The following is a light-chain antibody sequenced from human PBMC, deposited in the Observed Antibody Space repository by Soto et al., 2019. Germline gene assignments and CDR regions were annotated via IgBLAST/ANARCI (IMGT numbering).Light chain of an antibody. Sequence: QAVVTQEPSLTVSPGGTVTLTCGFSTGTVTNKLYPTWFQQKPGQPPRALIHSTSNKHSWTPARFSGSLLGGKAALTLSGVQPEDEADYYCLLYIGAIPVFGGGTKLTVL. CDR2: STS. CDR1: TGTVTNKLY. V-gene: IGLV7-43*01. J-gene: IGLJ3*02. CDR3: LLYIGAIPV.